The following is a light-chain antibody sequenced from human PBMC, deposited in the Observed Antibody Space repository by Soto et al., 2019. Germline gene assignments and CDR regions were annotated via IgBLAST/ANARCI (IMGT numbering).Light chain of an antibody. V-gene: IGKV1-12*01. J-gene: IGKJ4*01. CDR2: AAS. Sequence: DIQMTQSPSSVSASIGDRVTISCRASQSIYKWLVWYQQKPGKAPKLLIYAASSLQSGVPSRFSGSGYGTDFTLTISSLQSEDFAVYYCQRYNNWPLTFGGGTKVESK. CDR1: QSIYKW. CDR3: QRYNNWPLT.